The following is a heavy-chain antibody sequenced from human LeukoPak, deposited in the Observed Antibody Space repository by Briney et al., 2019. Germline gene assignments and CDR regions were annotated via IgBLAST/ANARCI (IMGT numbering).Heavy chain of an antibody. V-gene: IGHV3-23*01. J-gene: IGHJ4*02. CDR3: ARDQYYDFWSGYSH. CDR1: GFTFSSYA. D-gene: IGHD3-3*01. Sequence: PGGSLRLSCAASGFTFSSYAMSWVRQAPGKGLEWVSGISGSGGSTYYADSVKGRFTISRDNSKNTVYLQMNSLRAEDTAVYYCARDQYYDFWSGYSHWGQGTLVTVSS. CDR2: ISGSGGST.